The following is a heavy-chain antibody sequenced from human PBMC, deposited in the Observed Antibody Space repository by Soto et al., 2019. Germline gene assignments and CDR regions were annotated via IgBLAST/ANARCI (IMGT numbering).Heavy chain of an antibody. J-gene: IGHJ5*02. CDR2: INHSGST. D-gene: IGHD3-10*01. CDR3: ARDPYPQWFGGENWFDP. CDR1: GGSFSGYY. Sequence: SETLSLTCAVYGGSFSGYYWSWIRQPPGKGLEWIGEINHSGSTNYNPSLKSRVTISVDTSKNQFSLKLSSVTAADTAVYYCARDPYPQWFGGENWFDPWGQGTLVTVSS. V-gene: IGHV4-34*01.